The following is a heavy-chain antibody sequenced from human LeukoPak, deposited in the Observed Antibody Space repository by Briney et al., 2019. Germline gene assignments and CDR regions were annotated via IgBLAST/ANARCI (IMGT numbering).Heavy chain of an antibody. J-gene: IGHJ4*02. Sequence: SETLSLTCTVSGGSISSSSYYWGWIRQPPGKGLEWIGSIYYSGSTYYNPSLKSRVTISVDTSKNQFSLKLSSVTAADTAVYYCARARCTNGVCYRYYFDYWGQGTLVTVSS. CDR2: IYYSGST. CDR1: GGSISSSSYY. D-gene: IGHD2-8*01. CDR3: ARARCTNGVCYRYYFDY. V-gene: IGHV4-39*07.